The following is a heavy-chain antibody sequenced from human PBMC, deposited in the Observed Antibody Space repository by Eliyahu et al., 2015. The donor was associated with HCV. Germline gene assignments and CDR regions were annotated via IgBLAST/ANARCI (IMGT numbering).Heavy chain of an antibody. Sequence: EVQLVESGGGLVQPGGSLRLSCAASGFTFSSYSMNWVRQAPGKGLEWVSYISSSSSTIYYADSVKGRFTISRDNAKNSLYLQMNSLRDEDTAVYYCARPHTTVTKRPYYYYGMDVWGQGTTVTVSS. CDR1: GFTFSSYS. V-gene: IGHV3-48*02. CDR3: ARPHTTVTKRPYYYYGMDV. CDR2: ISSSSSTI. J-gene: IGHJ6*02. D-gene: IGHD4-17*01.